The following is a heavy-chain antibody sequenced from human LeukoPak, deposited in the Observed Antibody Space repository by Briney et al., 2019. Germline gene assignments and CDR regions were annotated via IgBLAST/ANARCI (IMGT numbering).Heavy chain of an antibody. D-gene: IGHD5-18*01. CDR1: GFTFSSYW. J-gene: IGHJ1*01. Sequence: GGSLRLSCAVSGFTFSSYWMHWVRQAPGKGLVWVSRINRDGSSTSYADSVKRRFTISRDNTKNTLRLQMNSLRAEDTAVYYCAGGGYTYGLYWGQGTLVTVSS. CDR3: AGGGYTYGLY. CDR2: INRDGSST. V-gene: IGHV3-74*01.